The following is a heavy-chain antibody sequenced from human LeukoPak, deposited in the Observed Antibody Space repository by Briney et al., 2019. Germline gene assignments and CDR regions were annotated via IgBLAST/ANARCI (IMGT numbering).Heavy chain of an antibody. J-gene: IGHJ4*02. Sequence: GASVKVSCKASGYTFTSYGISWVRQAPGQGLEWMGWINPNSGGTNYAQKFQGRVTMTRDTSISTAYMELSRLRSDDTAVYYCARDQAIGGSWYPNFDYWGQGTLVTVSS. CDR2: INPNSGGT. V-gene: IGHV1-2*02. D-gene: IGHD6-13*01. CDR3: ARDQAIGGSWYPNFDY. CDR1: GYTFTSYG.